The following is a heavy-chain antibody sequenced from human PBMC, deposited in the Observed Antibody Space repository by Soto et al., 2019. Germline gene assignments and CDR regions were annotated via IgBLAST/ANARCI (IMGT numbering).Heavy chain of an antibody. D-gene: IGHD3-3*01. J-gene: IGHJ6*02. CDR1: GYTFTSDD. V-gene: IGHV1-8*01. Sequence: ASVKVSCKASGYTFTSDDINWVRQATGQGLEWMGWMNPNSGNTGYAQKFQGRVTMTRNTSISTAYMELSSLRSEDTAVYYCARGGFGYYDFWSGYYSGAPYYYYCMDVWGQGTTVTVSS. CDR3: ARGGFGYYDFWSGYYSGAPYYYYCMDV. CDR2: MNPNSGNT.